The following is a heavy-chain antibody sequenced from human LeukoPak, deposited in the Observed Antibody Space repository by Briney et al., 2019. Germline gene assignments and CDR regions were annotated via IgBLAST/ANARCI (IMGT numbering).Heavy chain of an antibody. CDR3: ARLHDFWSGSYAFDI. CDR2: IYFSGTT. CDR1: GGSISYDY. V-gene: IGHV4-59*01. J-gene: IGHJ3*02. D-gene: IGHD3-3*01. Sequence: SETLSLTCAVSGGSISYDYWSWIRQPPGEGLEWIGYIYFSGTTDYNPSLKSRVTISVDTSKNQFSLKLSSVTAADTAVYYCARLHDFWSGSYAFDIWGQGTMVTVSS.